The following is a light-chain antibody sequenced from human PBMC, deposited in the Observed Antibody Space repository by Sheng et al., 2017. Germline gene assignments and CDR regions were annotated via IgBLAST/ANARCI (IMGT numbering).Light chain of an antibody. CDR2: HVT. J-gene: IGLJ2*01. V-gene: IGLV2-14*03. CDR3: TSYTTSSALYVV. Sequence: QSALTQPASVSGSLGQSITISCTGASSDVGGYNYVSWYQQHPGKAPKLIIYHVTDRPSGVSDRFSGSKSGNTASLTISGLQAEDEADYSCTSYTTSSALYVVFGGGTKLTVL. CDR1: SSDVGGYNY.